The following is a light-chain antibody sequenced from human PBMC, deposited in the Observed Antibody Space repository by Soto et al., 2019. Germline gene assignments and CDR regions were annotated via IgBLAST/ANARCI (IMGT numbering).Light chain of an antibody. CDR1: QGIGTS. J-gene: IGKJ4*01. Sequence: DIQMTQSPSSLSASVGDRVTITCRASQGIGTSLGWYQQKPGKAPRLLIHGASTLQSGVPSRFSGSGSGTDFTLIISSLQPEDVAMYYCQKYNAAPLSFGGGTKVEIK. CDR2: GAS. V-gene: IGKV1-27*01. CDR3: QKYNAAPLS.